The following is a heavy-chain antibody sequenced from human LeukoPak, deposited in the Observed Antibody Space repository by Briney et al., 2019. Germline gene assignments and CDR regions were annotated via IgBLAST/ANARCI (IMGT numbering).Heavy chain of an antibody. D-gene: IGHD3-22*01. CDR2: ISAYNGST. CDR3: ARERQDYYDSSGYYGMFDY. Sequence: ASVKVSCKASGYTFTSYGISWVRQAPGQGLEWMGWISAYNGSTNYAQKLQGRVTMTTDTSTSTAYMELRSLRSDDTAVYYCARERQDYYDSSGYYGMFDYWGQGTLVTVSS. V-gene: IGHV1-18*01. J-gene: IGHJ4*02. CDR1: GYTFTSYG.